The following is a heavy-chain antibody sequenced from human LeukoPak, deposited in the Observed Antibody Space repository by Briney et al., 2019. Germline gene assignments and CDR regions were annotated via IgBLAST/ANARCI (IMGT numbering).Heavy chain of an antibody. D-gene: IGHD3-16*01. CDR3: ATMDGGESY. CDR2: INPNSGGT. J-gene: IGHJ4*02. Sequence: ASVTVSCKASGYTFTSYYIHWVRQAPGQGREWVGRINPNSGGTKYAQNFQDRVTMTRDTSIRTAYMELSRLRFDDTAVYYCATMDGGESYWGQGTLVTVSS. CDR1: GYTFTSYY. V-gene: IGHV1-2*02.